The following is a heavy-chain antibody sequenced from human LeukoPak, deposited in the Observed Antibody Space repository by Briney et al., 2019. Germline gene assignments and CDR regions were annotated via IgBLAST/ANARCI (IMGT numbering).Heavy chain of an antibody. V-gene: IGHV4-59*01. Sequence: SETLSLTCTVSGGSISSYYWSWIRQPPGKGLEWIGYIYYSGSTHYNPSLKSRVTISVDTSKNQFSLKLSFVTAADTAVYYCARQTGSGLFTLPGGQGTLVTVSS. D-gene: IGHD3/OR15-3a*01. CDR1: GGSISSYY. CDR3: ARQTGSGLFTLP. CDR2: IYYSGST. J-gene: IGHJ4*02.